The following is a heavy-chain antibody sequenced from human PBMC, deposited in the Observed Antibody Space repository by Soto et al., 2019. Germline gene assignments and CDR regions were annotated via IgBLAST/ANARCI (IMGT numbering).Heavy chain of an antibody. CDR1: GYTFSNYG. CDR3: ARVVPGVEAWFGP. V-gene: IGHV1-18*01. D-gene: IGHD2-2*01. CDR2: ISLYSDGT. Sequence: QVQLVQSGGEVKRPGASVKVSYKTSGYTFSNYGITWVRQAPGQPLEWLGWISLYSDGTNYAQKFQGRVSMTTDTSTTTAYMELRSLRSDDTAVYYCARVVPGVEAWFGPWGQGTLVTVSS. J-gene: IGHJ5*02.